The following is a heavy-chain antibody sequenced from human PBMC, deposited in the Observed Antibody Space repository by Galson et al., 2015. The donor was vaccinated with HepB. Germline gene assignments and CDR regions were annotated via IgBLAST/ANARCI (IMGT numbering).Heavy chain of an antibody. CDR1: GFKFDDFA. CDR3: AKGHNYYDSSGIHS. J-gene: IGHJ4*02. V-gene: IGHV3-9*01. D-gene: IGHD3-22*01. CDR2: ITWKSGIK. Sequence: SLRLSCAASGFKFDDFAMHWVRQVPGKGLEWVSGITWKSGIKGYADSVKGRFTISRDNADNSLYLQMNGLRPDDTAFYYCAKGHNYYDSSGIHSWGRGTLVTGFS.